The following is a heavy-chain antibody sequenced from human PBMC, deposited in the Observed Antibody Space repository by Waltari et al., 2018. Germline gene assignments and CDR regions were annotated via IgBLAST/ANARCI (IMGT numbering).Heavy chain of an antibody. D-gene: IGHD6-19*01. J-gene: IGHJ4*02. CDR2: GSAYNSNT. V-gene: IGHV1-18*01. CDR1: GYTFTSYG. CDR3: ARDLGYSSGWYSDY. Sequence: QVQLVQSGAEVKKPGASVKVSCKASGYTFTSYGISWVRQAPGQGLEWMGWGSAYNSNTNNAQKLQGRVTMTTDTSTSTAYMELRSMRSDDAAVYYCARDLGYSSGWYSDYWGQGTLVTVSS.